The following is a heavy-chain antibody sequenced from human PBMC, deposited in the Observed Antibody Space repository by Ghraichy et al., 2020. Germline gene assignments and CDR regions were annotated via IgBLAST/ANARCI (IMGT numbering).Heavy chain of an antibody. CDR3: ARASRVVRFYYYDALDV. Sequence: LTCAASGFSLNNYIINWVRQAPGKGLEWVSHISSSSRTISYADSVKGRFTVSRDNAKNSLFLQMNSLRDEDTAVYYCARASRVVRFYYYDALDVWGQGTTVTVSS. D-gene: IGHD4-23*01. J-gene: IGHJ6*02. V-gene: IGHV3-48*02. CDR2: ISSSSRTI. CDR1: GFSLNNYI.